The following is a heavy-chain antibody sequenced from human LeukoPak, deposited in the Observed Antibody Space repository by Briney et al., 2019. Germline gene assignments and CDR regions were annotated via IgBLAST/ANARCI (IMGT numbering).Heavy chain of an antibody. J-gene: IGHJ4*02. CDR2: IIPIFGKS. D-gene: IGHD4-23*01. CDR1: GGTFSRCA. V-gene: IGHV1-69*13. CDR3: ATGWFAETTVVTPYNY. Sequence: GASVKVSCKASGGTFSRCAISWVRQAPGQGLEWMGGIIPIFGKSNYAQKFQGRVTITADESTSTAYMELSSLRSEDTAVYYCATGWFAETTVVTPYNYWGQGTLVTVSS.